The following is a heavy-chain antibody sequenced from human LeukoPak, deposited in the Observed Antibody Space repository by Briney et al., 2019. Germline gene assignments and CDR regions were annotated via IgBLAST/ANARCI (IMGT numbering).Heavy chain of an antibody. CDR3: AREAVAGNDY. CDR2: IYTSGST. D-gene: IGHD6-19*01. CDR1: GGSISSYY. V-gene: IGHV4-4*07. J-gene: IGHJ4*02. Sequence: SSETLSLTCTASGGSISSYYWSWIRQPAEKGLEWIGRIYTSGSTNYNPSLKSRVTMSVDTSKNQFSLKLSSVTAADTAVYYCAREAVAGNDYWGQGTLVTVSS.